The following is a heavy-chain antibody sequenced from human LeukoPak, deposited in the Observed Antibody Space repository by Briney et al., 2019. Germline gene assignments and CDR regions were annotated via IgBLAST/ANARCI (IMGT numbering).Heavy chain of an antibody. CDR3: VRDLT. Sequence: GGSLRLSCAASGFTFSNNRMSWIRQAPGKGLEWVSVIYSDGTAYYADSVKGRFTISRDNSKSTLYLQMNSLRADDTAVYYCVRDLTWGQGTLVTVSS. CDR2: IYSDGTA. V-gene: IGHV3-53*01. J-gene: IGHJ5*02. CDR1: GFTFSNNR.